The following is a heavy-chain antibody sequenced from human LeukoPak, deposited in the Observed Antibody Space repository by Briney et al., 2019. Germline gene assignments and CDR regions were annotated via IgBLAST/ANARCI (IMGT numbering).Heavy chain of an antibody. CDR2: IIPIFGTA. J-gene: IGHJ6*02. V-gene: IGHV1-69*01. CDR1: GGTFCSYA. CDR3: ARGPDSSGYYTYYYYGMDV. D-gene: IGHD3-22*01. Sequence: SVKVSCKASGGTFCSYAISWVRQALGQGLEWMGGIIPIFGTANYAQKFQGRVTITADESTSTAYMELSSLRSEDTAVYYCARGPDSSGYYTYYYYGMDVWGQGTTVTVSS.